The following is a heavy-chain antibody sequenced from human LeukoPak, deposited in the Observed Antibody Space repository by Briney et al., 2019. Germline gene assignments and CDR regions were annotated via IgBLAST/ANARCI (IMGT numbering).Heavy chain of an antibody. V-gene: IGHV1-69*13. J-gene: IGHJ4*02. CDR1: GGTFSNHA. CDR3: ARWAGGSSAWYPALFDY. CDR2: IIPISGTA. D-gene: IGHD6-13*01. Sequence: GASVKVSCKASGGTFSNHAISWVRQAPGQGLEWMGVIIPISGTANYAQKFQGRVTITADASTSTVYMELSSLTSDDTAVYYCARWAGGSSAWYPALFDYWGQGTLVTVSS.